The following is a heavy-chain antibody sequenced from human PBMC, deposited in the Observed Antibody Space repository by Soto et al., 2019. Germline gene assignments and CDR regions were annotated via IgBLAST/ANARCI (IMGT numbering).Heavy chain of an antibody. J-gene: IGHJ4*02. CDR2: ISSDGNHK. CDR1: GFTVSAYT. D-gene: IGHD1-26*01. V-gene: IGHV3-30-3*01. Sequence: QVQLVGSGGGVVQPGGSLRLSCAASGFTVSAYTLHWVRQAPGKGLEWVEVISSDGNHKYYTDYVKGRFTITRDPSTNPLYRQMTSLRAADTAVNYWARWEQPLFDYRGQGTLVTVPS. CDR3: ARWEQPLFDY.